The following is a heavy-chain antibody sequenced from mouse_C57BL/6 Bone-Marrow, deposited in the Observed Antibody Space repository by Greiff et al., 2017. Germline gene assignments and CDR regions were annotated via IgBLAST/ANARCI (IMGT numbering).Heavy chain of an antibody. V-gene: IGHV1-19*01. J-gene: IGHJ3*01. D-gene: IGHD1-1*01. CDR2: INPYNGGT. CDR3: ARGLLTTGFAY. Sequence: VQLQQSGPVLVKPGASVKMSCKASGYTFTDYYMNWVKQSHGKSLEWIGVINPYNGGTSYNQKFKGKATLTVDKSSSTAYMELNSLTSEDSAVYYCARGLLTTGFAYWGQGTLVTVSA. CDR1: GYTFTDYY.